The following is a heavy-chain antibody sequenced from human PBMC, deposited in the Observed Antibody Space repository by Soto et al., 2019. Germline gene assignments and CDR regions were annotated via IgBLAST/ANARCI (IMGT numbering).Heavy chain of an antibody. CDR2: IYSGGST. D-gene: IGHD2-2*01. CDR3: ARDRADWYQGTHWYFDL. CDR1: GFTVSSNY. V-gene: IGHV3-53*04. Sequence: EVQLVESGGGLVQPGGSLRLSCAASGFTVSSNYMSWVRQAPGKGLEWVSVIYSGGSTYYADSVKGRFTISRHNSKNPLYLQMSSLRAEDTAVYYCARDRADWYQGTHWYFDLWGRGTLVTVSS. J-gene: IGHJ2*01.